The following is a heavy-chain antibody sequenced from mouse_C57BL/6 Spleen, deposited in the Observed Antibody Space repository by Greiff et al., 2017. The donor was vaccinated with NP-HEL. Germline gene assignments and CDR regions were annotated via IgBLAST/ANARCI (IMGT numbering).Heavy chain of an antibody. CDR2: ISYSGST. CDR3: ARDGMGRTWFAY. D-gene: IGHD2-10*02. J-gene: IGHJ3*01. CDR1: GYSITSGYD. Sequence: EVKLQESGPGMVKPSQSLSLTCTVTGYSITSGYDWHWIRHFPGNKLEWMGYISYSGSTNYNPSLKSRISITHDTSKNHFFLKLNSVTTEDTATYYCARDGMGRTWFAYWGQGTLVTVSA. V-gene: IGHV3-1*01.